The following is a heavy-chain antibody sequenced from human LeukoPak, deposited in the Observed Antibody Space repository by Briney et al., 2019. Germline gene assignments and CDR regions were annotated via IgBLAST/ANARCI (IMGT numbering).Heavy chain of an antibody. CDR2: ISSSSSYI. CDR1: GFTFSSYS. J-gene: IGHJ4*02. D-gene: IGHD4-17*01. V-gene: IGHV3-21*01. CDR3: ARDMGGDYVFYYFDY. Sequence: PGGSLRLSCAASGFTFSSYSMNWVRQAPGKGLEWVSSISSSSSYIYYADSVKGRFTISRDNAKNSLYLQMNSLRAEDTAVYYCARDMGGDYVFYYFDYWGQGTLVTVSS.